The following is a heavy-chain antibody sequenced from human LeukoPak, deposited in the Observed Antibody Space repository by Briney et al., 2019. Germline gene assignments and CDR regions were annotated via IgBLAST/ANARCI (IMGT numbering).Heavy chain of an antibody. CDR1: GFTFSSYW. CDR2: INTDGSST. CDR3: ARDPRGISAFDY. D-gene: IGHD3-3*02. Sequence: QTGGSLRLSCAASGFTFSSYWMHWVRQAPGKGLVWVSRINTDGSSTSYADSVKGRFTISRDNAKNTLYLQMNSLRAEDTAVYYCARDPRGISAFDYWGQGTLVTVSS. J-gene: IGHJ4*02. V-gene: IGHV3-74*01.